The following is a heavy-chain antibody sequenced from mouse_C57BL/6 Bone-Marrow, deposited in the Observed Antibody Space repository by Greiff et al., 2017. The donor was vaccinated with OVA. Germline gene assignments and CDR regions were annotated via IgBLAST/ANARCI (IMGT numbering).Heavy chain of an antibody. CDR3: ARSDYYGSSYENWYFDV. CDR1: GYTFTDYY. J-gene: IGHJ1*03. D-gene: IGHD1-1*01. Sequence: VQLQQSGPELVKPGASVKISCKASGYTFTDYYMNWVKQSHGKSLEWIGDINPNNGGTSYNQKFKGKATLTVDKSSSTAYMELRSLTSEDSAVYYCARSDYYGSSYENWYFDVWGTGTTVTVSS. V-gene: IGHV1-26*01. CDR2: INPNNGGT.